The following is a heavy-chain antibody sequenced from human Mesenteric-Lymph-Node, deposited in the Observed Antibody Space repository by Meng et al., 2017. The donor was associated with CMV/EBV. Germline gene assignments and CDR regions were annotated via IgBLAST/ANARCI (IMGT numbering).Heavy chain of an antibody. D-gene: IGHD2-2*01. CDR2: IIPTSGAA. V-gene: IGHV1-69*05. CDR3: ARGTYGPLDQYQGGWYYFDY. J-gene: IGHJ4*01. Sequence: VISWVRQAPGQGLEWMGGIIPTSGAASYAQKFKGRITIATGASTSTVYMDLSSLKSDDTAVYYCARGTYGPLDQYQGGWYYFDYWGHGTLVTVSS. CDR1: V.